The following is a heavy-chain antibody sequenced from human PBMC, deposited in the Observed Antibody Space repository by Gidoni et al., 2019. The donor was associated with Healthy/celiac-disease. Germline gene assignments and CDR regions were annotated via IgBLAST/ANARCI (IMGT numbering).Heavy chain of an antibody. CDR3: AREVSDFWSGYSYYYYGMDV. D-gene: IGHD3-3*01. CDR2: ISYDGSNK. CDR1: GFTFSRYA. Sequence: QVQLVESGGGVVQPGRSLRLSCAASGFTFSRYAMHWVRQAPGKGLEWVAVISYDGSNKYYADSVKGRFTISRDNSKNTLYLQMNSLRAEDTAVYYCAREVSDFWSGYSYYYYGMDVWGQGTTVTVSS. V-gene: IGHV3-30-3*01. J-gene: IGHJ6*02.